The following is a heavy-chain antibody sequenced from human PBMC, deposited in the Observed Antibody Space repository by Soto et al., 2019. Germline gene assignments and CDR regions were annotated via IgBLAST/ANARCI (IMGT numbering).Heavy chain of an antibody. Sequence: SETLSLTCTVSGGSISSSSYYWGWIRQPPGKGLAWIGSIYYSGSTYYNPSLKSRVTISVDTSKNQFSLKLSSVTAADTAVYYCASRSLHSYGYLYWAQGTLVTVSS. CDR3: ASRSLHSYGYLY. D-gene: IGHD5-18*01. V-gene: IGHV4-39*01. J-gene: IGHJ4*02. CDR2: IYYSGST. CDR1: GGSISSSSYY.